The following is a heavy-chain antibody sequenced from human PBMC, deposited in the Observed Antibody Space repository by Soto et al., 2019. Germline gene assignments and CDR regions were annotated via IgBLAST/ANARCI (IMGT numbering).Heavy chain of an antibody. CDR2: IYYSGST. J-gene: IGHJ1*01. D-gene: IGHD5-18*01. V-gene: IGHV4-59*01. CDR1: GGSISRYY. CDR3: ARDRVEMGYPECFQH. Sequence: SETLSLTCTVSGGSISRYYWNWIRQPPGKGLEWIGYIYYSGSTNYNPSLKSRVTISVDTSKNQFSLKLSSVTAADTAVYYCARDRVEMGYPECFQHWGQGTLVTVSS.